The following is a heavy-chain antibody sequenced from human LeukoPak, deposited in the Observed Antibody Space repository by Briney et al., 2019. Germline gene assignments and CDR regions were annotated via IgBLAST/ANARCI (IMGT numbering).Heavy chain of an antibody. V-gene: IGHV3-15*01. CDR3: TTGVLGYSSSWQNFVKAWEQSFWDTNFDY. J-gene: IGHJ4*02. CDR2: IKSKTDARTT. CDR1: GLSFSDAW. D-gene: IGHD6-13*01. Sequence: GGSLTLSCAASGLSFSDAWWSWVRQPPGKGLEWVGRIKSKTDARTTAYPAPVKGRSIISREDSKNTLYLQMNSLKSEDTAVYYCTTGVLGYSSSWQNFVKAWEQSFWDTNFDYWGQGTLVTVSS.